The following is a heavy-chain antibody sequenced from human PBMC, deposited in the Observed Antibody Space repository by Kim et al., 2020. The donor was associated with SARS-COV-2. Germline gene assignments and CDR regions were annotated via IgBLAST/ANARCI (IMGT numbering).Heavy chain of an antibody. CDR3: ARDLIGRYYDFWSGYRIPSYYYGMDV. CDR1: GFTFSSYG. V-gene: IGHV3-33*01. Sequence: PGGSLRLSCAASGFTFSSYGMHWVRQAPGKGLEWVAVIWYDGSNKYYADSVKGRFTISRDNSKNTLYLQMNSLRAEDTAVYYCARDLIGRYYDFWSGYRIPSYYYGMDVWGQGTTVTVSS. CDR2: IWYDGSNK. D-gene: IGHD3-3*01. J-gene: IGHJ6*02.